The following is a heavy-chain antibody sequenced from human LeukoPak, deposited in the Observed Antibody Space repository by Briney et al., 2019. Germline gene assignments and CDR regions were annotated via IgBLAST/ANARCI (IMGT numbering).Heavy chain of an antibody. CDR3: AREANYYYMDV. Sequence: GGSLRLSCAASGFTFSSYWMSWVRQAPGKGLEWVANIKQEGSEKYYVDSVKGRFTISRDNAKNSLYLQMNSLSAEDTAVYYCAREANYYYMDVWGKGTTVTVSS. V-gene: IGHV3-7*01. J-gene: IGHJ6*03. CDR2: IKQEGSEK. CDR1: GFTFSSYW. D-gene: IGHD1-26*01.